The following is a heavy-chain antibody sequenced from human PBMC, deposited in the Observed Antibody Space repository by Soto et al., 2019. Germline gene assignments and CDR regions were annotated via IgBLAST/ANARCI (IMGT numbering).Heavy chain of an antibody. D-gene: IGHD3-16*01. CDR1: VFTFANAW. CDR2: IKSKTDGGTT. Sequence: LRLSCAASVFTFANAWIGWVRQTSGKGLEWVGRIKSKTDGGTTDYAAPVKGRFTISRDDSKNTLYLQMNSLKTEDTAVYYCTTDLRGWNFDYWRQGTLVTVS. J-gene: IGHJ4*02. CDR3: TTDLRGWNFDY. V-gene: IGHV3-15*01.